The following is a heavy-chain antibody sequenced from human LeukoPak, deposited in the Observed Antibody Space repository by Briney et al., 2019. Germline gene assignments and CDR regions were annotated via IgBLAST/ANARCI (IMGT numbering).Heavy chain of an antibody. D-gene: IGHD3-10*01. CDR3: ATEGTDGRGSFGWLDA. CDR1: GFTFSTYW. CDR2: IKEDGTLS. J-gene: IGHJ5*02. V-gene: IGHV3-7*01. Sequence: GGSLRLSCGASGFTFSTYWMTWVRQAPGKGLEWAANIKEDGTLSYYVDSVKGRFTISRDNAKNSLFLQLNSLRAEDTAVYYCATEGTDGRGSFGWLDAWGQGTLVTVSS.